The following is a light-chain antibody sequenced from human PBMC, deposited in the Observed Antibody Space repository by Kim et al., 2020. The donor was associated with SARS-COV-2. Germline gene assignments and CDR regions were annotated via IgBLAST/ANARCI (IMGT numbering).Light chain of an antibody. CDR3: QQYNSHSRT. V-gene: IGKV1-5*03. CDR2: KAS. Sequence: DIQMTQSPATLSASVGDRVTITCRASQSISNWLAWYQQKPGKAPNLLIYKASILQSGVPSRFSGSGSGTEFTLTITSLQPSDFATYYCQQYNSHSRTFGQGTKVDIK. CDR1: QSISNW. J-gene: IGKJ1*01.